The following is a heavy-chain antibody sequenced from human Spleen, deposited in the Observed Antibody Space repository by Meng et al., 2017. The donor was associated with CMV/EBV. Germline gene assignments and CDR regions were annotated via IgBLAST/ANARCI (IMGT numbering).Heavy chain of an antibody. J-gene: IGHJ4*02. CDR2: IIPILGIA. CDR1: GGTFSSYA. Sequence: CKASGGTFSSYAISWVRQAHGQGLEWMGGIIPILGIANYAQKFQGRVTITADKSTSTAYMELSSLRSEDTAVYYCARDLAGTYYFDYWGQGTLVTVSS. CDR3: ARDLAGTYYFDY. V-gene: IGHV1-69*10. D-gene: IGHD6-19*01.